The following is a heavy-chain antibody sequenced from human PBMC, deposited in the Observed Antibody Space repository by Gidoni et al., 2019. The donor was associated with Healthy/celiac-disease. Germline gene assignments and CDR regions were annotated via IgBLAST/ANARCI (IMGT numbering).Heavy chain of an antibody. CDR3: ARELTQQTNQLLHMRYDYYYYGMDV. V-gene: IGHV1-46*01. D-gene: IGHD2-2*01. J-gene: IGHJ6*02. CDR1: GYTFTSYY. CDR2: INPSGGST. Sequence: QVQLVQSGAAVKKPGASVKVSCKASGYTFTSYYMHWVRQAPGQGLEWMGIINPSGGSTSYAQKFQGRVTMTRDTSTSTVYMELSSLRSEDTAVYYCARELTQQTNQLLHMRYDYYYYGMDVWGQGTTVTVSS.